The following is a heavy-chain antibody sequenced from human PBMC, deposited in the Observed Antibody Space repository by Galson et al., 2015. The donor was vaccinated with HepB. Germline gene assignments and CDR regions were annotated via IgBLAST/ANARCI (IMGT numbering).Heavy chain of an antibody. D-gene: IGHD1-7*01. Sequence: SVKVSCKASGGTFSSYTISWVRQAPGQGLEWMGRIIPILGIANYAQKFQGRVTITADKSTSTAYMELSSLRSEDTAVYYCAREDWEDWNSEFDPWGQGTLVTVSS. CDR3: AREDWEDWNSEFDP. V-gene: IGHV1-69*04. CDR1: GGTFSSYT. J-gene: IGHJ5*02. CDR2: IIPILGIA.